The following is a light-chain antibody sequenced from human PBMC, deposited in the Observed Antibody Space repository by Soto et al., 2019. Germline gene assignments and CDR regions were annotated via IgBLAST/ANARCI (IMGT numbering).Light chain of an antibody. Sequence: EIVLTQSPATLSLSPGERSTLSCRSSQSVSSYLAWYQQKPGQAPRLLIYDSSNRSTGIPARFNGSGSGTDFTLTISSLEPEDFAVYYCQQRSNCPPYTFGQGTKLESK. J-gene: IGKJ2*01. CDR1: QSVSSY. CDR3: QQRSNCPPYT. V-gene: IGKV3-11*01. CDR2: DSS.